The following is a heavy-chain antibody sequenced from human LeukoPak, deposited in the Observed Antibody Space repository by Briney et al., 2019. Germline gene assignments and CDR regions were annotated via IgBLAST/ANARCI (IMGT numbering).Heavy chain of an antibody. CDR1: GFTFSSYE. J-gene: IGHJ6*04. CDR3: ARDWIAVAGTHYYYGMDV. D-gene: IGHD6-19*01. CDR2: ISSSGSTI. V-gene: IGHV3-48*03. Sequence: PGGPLRLSCAASGFTFSSYEMNWVRQAPGKGLEWVSYISSSGSTIYYADSVKGRFTISRDNAKNSLYLQMNSLRAEDTAVYYCARDWIAVAGTHYYYGMDVWGKGTTVTVSS.